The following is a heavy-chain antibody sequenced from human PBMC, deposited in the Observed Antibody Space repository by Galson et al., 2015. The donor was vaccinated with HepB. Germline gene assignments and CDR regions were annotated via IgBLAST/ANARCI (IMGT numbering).Heavy chain of an antibody. V-gene: IGHV4-30-2*01. J-gene: IGHJ4*02. CDR3: ARAPRRYFYDRSGPSASSYFDN. CDR2: IYHSGST. Sequence: TLSLTCTVSGGSISSGGFSWSWIRQPPGKGLEWIGYIYHSGSTSYNPTLKSRVTISVDTSKNQFSLRLTSVTAADTAVYYCARAPRRYFYDRSGPSASSYFDNWGQGTLVTVSS. CDR1: GGSISSGGFS. D-gene: IGHD3-22*01.